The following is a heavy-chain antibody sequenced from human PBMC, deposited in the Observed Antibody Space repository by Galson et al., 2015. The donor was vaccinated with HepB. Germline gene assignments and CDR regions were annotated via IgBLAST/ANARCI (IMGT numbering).Heavy chain of an antibody. CDR3: ARGFAPRGNPNWFDP. V-gene: IGHV3-74*01. J-gene: IGHJ5*02. CDR2: INDDGTET. D-gene: IGHD2/OR15-2a*01. CDR1: GFAFSGYW. Sequence: SLRLSCAASGFAFSGYWMHWVRQAPGKGLVWVSRINDDGTETTYADSVKGRFTIFRDNVENTLYVQMNSLRAEDTAVYYCARGFAPRGNPNWFDPWGQGTLVIVSS.